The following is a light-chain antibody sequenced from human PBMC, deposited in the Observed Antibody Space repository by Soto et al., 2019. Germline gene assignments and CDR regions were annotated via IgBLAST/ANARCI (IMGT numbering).Light chain of an antibody. CDR2: GAS. V-gene: IGKV3-15*01. Sequence: EIVMTQSPATLSVSPGERATLSCRASESVSSNLAWYQLKPGQAPRVLIYGASTRATGIPARFSGSGSGTEFTLTISSLQSEDFAVYYCQQYINWLTFGGGTKVDIK. J-gene: IGKJ4*01. CDR1: ESVSSN. CDR3: QQYINWLT.